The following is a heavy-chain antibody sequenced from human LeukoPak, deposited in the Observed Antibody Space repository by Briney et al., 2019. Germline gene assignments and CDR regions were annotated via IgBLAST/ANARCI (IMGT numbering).Heavy chain of an antibody. J-gene: IGHJ4*02. CDR3: AKETSITGAGDF. V-gene: IGHV3-30*18. CDR1: GFTFSSYA. D-gene: IGHD1-20*01. CDR2: ISYDGINK. Sequence: GGSLRLSCAASGFTFSSYAMHWVRQAPGKGLEWVTIISYDGINKYYADSVRGRFTNSRDNSKNTLYLQMHSLRAEDTAVYYCAKETSITGAGDFWGQGALVTVSS.